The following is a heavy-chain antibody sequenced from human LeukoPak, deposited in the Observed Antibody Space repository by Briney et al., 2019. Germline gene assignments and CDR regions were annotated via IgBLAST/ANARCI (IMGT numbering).Heavy chain of an antibody. CDR3: ARESPGDYMDV. CDR2: ISSSSSYI. V-gene: IGHV3-21*01. J-gene: IGHJ6*03. Sequence: GGSLRLSCAASGFTFSSYSMNWVRQAPGKGLEWVSSISSSSSYIYYADSVKGRFTISRDNAKNSLYLQMNSLRAEDTAVYYCARESPGDYMDVWGKGTTVTVSS. CDR1: GFTFSSYS. D-gene: IGHD3-10*01.